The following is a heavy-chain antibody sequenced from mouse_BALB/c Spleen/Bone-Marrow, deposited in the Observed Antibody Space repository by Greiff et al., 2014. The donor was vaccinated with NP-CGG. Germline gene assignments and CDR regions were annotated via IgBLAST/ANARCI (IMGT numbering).Heavy chain of an antibody. Sequence: EVKLMESGGGLVQPGGSLKLSCAASGFTFSSYGMSWVRQTPDKRLELVATINSNGGSTYYPDSVKGRFTISRDNAKNTLYLQMSSLKSEDTAMYYCARDGSSYEGNYFDYWGQGTTLIVSS. CDR2: INSNGGST. V-gene: IGHV5-6-3*01. CDR3: ARDGSSYEGNYFDY. CDR1: GFTFSSYG. J-gene: IGHJ2*01. D-gene: IGHD1-1*01.